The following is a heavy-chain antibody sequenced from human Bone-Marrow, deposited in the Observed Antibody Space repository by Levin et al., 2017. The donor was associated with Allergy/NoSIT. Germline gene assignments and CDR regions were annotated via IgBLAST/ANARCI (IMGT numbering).Heavy chain of an antibody. CDR2: IRKPGYGLTT. V-gene: IGHV3-49*04. D-gene: IGHD4-11*01. J-gene: IGHJ4*02. Sequence: GESLKISCRASGFSFGDYAMHWVRQAPGKGLEWVGFIRKPGYGLTTEYAASVAGRFFITRDDSKNVAYLQMNSLTTEDTAVYFCTRDRDLGVTTIFDFWGQGTLVTVSS. CDR3: TRDRDLGVTTIFDF. CDR1: GFSFGDYA.